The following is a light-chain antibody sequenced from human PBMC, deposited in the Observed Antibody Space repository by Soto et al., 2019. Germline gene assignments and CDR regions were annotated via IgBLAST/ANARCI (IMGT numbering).Light chain of an antibody. Sequence: QSVLTQPPSVSGAPGQRVTISCTGSSSNIGAGYDVHWYQQLPGTAPKLLIYGNINRPSGVPDRFSGSKSGTSASLAITGRQAEDEADYYCQSYDSSLSGLYVFGTGTKLTVL. V-gene: IGLV1-40*01. CDR3: QSYDSSLSGLYV. CDR1: SSNIGAGYD. CDR2: GNI. J-gene: IGLJ1*01.